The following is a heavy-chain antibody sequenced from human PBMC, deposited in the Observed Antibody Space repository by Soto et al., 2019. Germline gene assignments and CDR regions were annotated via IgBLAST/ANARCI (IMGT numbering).Heavy chain of an antibody. J-gene: IGHJ3*02. CDR3: ARAIQWLGRSDAFDI. Sequence: ETLALTCAVYGVSISSYYWSWIRQPPGKGLEWIGYIYYSGSTNYNPSLKSRVTISVDTSKNQFSLKLSYVTAADTAVYYCARAIQWLGRSDAFDIWGQGTTVTVSS. D-gene: IGHD6-19*01. CDR2: IYYSGST. CDR1: GVSISSYY. V-gene: IGHV4-59*01.